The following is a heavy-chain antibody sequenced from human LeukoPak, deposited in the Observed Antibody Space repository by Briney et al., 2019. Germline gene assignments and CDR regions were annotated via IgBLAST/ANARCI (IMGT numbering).Heavy chain of an antibody. D-gene: IGHD3-9*01. CDR3: ARLVNRYRGCHGGCY. J-gene: IGHJ4*02. CDR2: MNPNSGNT. CDR1: GYTFSSYD. Sequence: ASVKVSCTASGYTFSSYDINWVRQATGQGLEWMGWMNPNSGNTGYAHKFQGRVTMTRNTSISTAYMELSSLRSEDTAVYYCARLVNRYRGCHGGCYWGQGTLVTVSS. V-gene: IGHV1-8*01.